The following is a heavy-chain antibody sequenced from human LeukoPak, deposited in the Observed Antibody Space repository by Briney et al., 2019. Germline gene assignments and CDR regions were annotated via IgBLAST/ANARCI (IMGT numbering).Heavy chain of an antibody. CDR3: AKGGSRHADY. J-gene: IGHJ4*02. Sequence: GGSLRLSCAASGITFSSYWMHWVRQAPGKGLVWVSRINSDGSSTSYADSVKGRFTISRDNAKNTLYLQTNSLRAEDTAVYFCAKGGSRHADYWGQGTLVTVSS. CDR2: INSDGSST. D-gene: IGHD6-13*01. V-gene: IGHV3-74*01. CDR1: GITFSSYW.